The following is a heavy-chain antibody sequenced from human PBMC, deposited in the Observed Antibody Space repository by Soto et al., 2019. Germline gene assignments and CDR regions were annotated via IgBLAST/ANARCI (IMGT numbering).Heavy chain of an antibody. CDR2: MNPISGNT. V-gene: IGHV1-8*01. Sequence: GASVKVSCKASGYTFTSYDINWVRQATGQGLEWMGWMNPISGNTGYAQKFQGRVTMTADESTSTAYMELSSLRSEDTAVYYCARDRGGSYLTLPLDYWGQGTLVTVSS. CDR3: ARDRGGSYLTLPLDY. CDR1: GYTFTSYD. D-gene: IGHD1-26*01. J-gene: IGHJ4*02.